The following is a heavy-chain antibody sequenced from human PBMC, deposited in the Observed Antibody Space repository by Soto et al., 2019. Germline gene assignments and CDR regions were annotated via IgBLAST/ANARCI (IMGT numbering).Heavy chain of an antibody. Sequence: QVHLVQSGAEVRKPGASVKVSCKASGYSFTSYGISWVRQAPGQGLEWMGWISTDNGNTNYAHNLQGRVSMTIDPSTSTAYMELWSLGSDDTAVYYCAGDDPDTNLFFYYYGMDVWGQGTTVTVSS. CDR1: GYSFTSYG. V-gene: IGHV1-18*01. J-gene: IGHJ6*02. CDR3: AGDDPDTNLFFYYYGMDV. D-gene: IGHD2-21*01. CDR2: ISTDNGNT.